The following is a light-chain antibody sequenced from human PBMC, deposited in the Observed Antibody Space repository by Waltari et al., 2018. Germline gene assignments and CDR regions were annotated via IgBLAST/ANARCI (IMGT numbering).Light chain of an antibody. V-gene: IGKV3-15*01. CDR3: QQYNKWPGT. J-gene: IGKJ1*01. CDR1: ETINSN. CDR2: GAS. Sequence: EVVMTQSPATLSVSPGGRATFSCRASETINSNLAWYQQKPGQAPRLLIYGASTRATGIPARFSGSGSGTEFSLTISGLQSEDFAVYYCQQYNKWPGTFGQGTKAEIK.